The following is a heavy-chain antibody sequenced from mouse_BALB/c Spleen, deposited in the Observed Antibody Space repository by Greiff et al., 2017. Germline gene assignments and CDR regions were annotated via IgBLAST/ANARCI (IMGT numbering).Heavy chain of an antibody. CDR3: ASDVPFAY. V-gene: IGHV7-3*02. J-gene: IGHJ3*01. CDR2: IRNKANGYTT. Sequence: EVKLVESGGGLVQPGGSLRLSCATSGFTFTDYYMSWVRQPPGKALEWLGFIRNKANGYTTEYSASVKGRFTISRDNSQSILYLQMNTLRAEDSATYYCASDVPFAYWGQGTLVTVSA. CDR1: GFTFTDYY.